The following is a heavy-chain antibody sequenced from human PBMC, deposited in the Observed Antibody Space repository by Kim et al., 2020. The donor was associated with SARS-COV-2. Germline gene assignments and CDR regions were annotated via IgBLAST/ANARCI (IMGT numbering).Heavy chain of an antibody. Sequence: YSAHAVKGRFTSSRDNSKNTLYRQMNSLRAEDTAVYYCAKDYDSRRDFDYWGQGTLVTVSS. V-gene: IGHV3-23*01. D-gene: IGHD3-22*01. CDR3: AKDYDSRRDFDY. J-gene: IGHJ4*02.